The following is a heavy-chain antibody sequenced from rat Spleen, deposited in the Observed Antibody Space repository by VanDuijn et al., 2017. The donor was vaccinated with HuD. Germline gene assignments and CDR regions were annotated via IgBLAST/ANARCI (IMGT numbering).Heavy chain of an antibody. Sequence: EVQLVESGGGLVQPGKSLKVSCAASGFTFSDYYMAWVRQAPTKGLEWVASISYEGSGTYYGDSVKGRFTVSSDNAKNTLYLQMDSLKSEDTATYYCARHTTDLYYFDYWGQGVMVTVSS. CDR1: GFTFSDYY. D-gene: IGHD1-6*01. CDR3: ARHTTDLYYFDY. V-gene: IGHV5-22*01. CDR2: ISYEGSGT. J-gene: IGHJ2*01.